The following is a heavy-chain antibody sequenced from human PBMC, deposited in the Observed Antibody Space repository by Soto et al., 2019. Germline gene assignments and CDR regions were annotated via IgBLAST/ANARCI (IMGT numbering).Heavy chain of an antibody. CDR1: GGSISSYY. CDR3: ARNHRYNSGWYES. Sequence: QVQLQESGPGLVKPSETLSLTSTVSGGSISSYYWTWIRQPPGKGLEWIGYVYYSGGTNYNPSLQSRVTISVDTSKSQFSLNLSSVTAADTAVYYCARNHRYNSGWYESWGQGILVTVSS. J-gene: IGHJ5*01. CDR2: VYYSGGT. V-gene: IGHV4-59*01. D-gene: IGHD6-19*01.